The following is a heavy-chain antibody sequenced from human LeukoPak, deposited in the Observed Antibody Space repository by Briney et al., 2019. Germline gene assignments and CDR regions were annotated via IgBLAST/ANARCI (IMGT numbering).Heavy chain of an antibody. CDR1: GFMFSRYS. CDR2: ISSSSSYI. Sequence: GGSLRLSCAASGFMFSRYSMNWVRQAPGKGLEWVSSISSSSSYIYYADSMKGRFTISRDNSKNTLYLQMNSLRAEDTAVYYCAKDRVGATLYFDYWGQGTLVTVSS. CDR3: AKDRVGATLYFDY. V-gene: IGHV3-21*04. D-gene: IGHD1-26*01. J-gene: IGHJ4*02.